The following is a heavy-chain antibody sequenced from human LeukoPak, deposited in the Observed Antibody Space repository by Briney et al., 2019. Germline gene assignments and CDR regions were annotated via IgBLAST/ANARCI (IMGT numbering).Heavy chain of an antibody. CDR2: IRPDGSAV. CDR1: GFSIHQSS. Sequence: GGSLRLSCKASGFSIHQSSMSWIRQAPVKGLEWVASIRPDGSAVFYVDSVKGRFTFSRDNAKNSLDLQMNSLRAEDTALYYLAKFGLPYSIDLWGQGTMATVSS. D-gene: IGHD3/OR15-3a*01. CDR3: AKFGLPYSIDL. J-gene: IGHJ3*01. V-gene: IGHV3-7*01.